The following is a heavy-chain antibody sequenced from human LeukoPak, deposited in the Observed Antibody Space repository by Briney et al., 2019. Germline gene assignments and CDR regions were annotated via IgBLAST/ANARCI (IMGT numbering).Heavy chain of an antibody. D-gene: IGHD2-2*02. Sequence: PGESLKISCKGSGYSFTSYWIGWVRQMPGKGLEWMGIIYPGDSDTRYSPSFQGQVTISADKSISTAYLQWSSLKASDTAMYYCARHIPGPGRLMAIRRVFRRVHYYYYYMDVWGKGTTVTVSS. CDR1: GYSFTSYW. J-gene: IGHJ6*03. CDR2: IYPGDSDT. CDR3: ARHIPGPGRLMAIRRVFRRVHYYYYYMDV. V-gene: IGHV5-51*01.